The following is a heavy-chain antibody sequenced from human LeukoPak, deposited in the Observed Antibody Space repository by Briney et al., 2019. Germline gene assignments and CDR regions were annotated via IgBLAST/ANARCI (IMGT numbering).Heavy chain of an antibody. CDR1: GFTFSNYG. CDR3: AKDRGDYTNWFDP. V-gene: IGHV3-30*02. D-gene: IGHD4-17*01. J-gene: IGHJ5*02. Sequence: GGSLRLSCAASGFTFSNYGMHWVRQAPGKGLEWVAFIRSNGGNKYYADSVKGRCTISRDNSKNMLYLQIKSLRAEDTAVYFCAKDRGDYTNWFDPWGQGKLVTVSS. CDR2: IRSNGGNK.